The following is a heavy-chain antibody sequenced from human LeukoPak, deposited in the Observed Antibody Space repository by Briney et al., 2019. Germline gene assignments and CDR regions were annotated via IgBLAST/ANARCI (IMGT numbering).Heavy chain of an antibody. CDR1: GFTFSSYA. Sequence: PGRCLRLSCAASGFTFSSYAMSWGRQAPGRGLGWVSAISGSGGSTYYADSVKGRCTISRDNSKNTLYLQMNSLRAEDTAVYYCAKDGDTLGVPGYYWGQGTLVTVSS. D-gene: IGHD7-27*01. CDR2: ISGSGGST. J-gene: IGHJ4*02. V-gene: IGHV3-23*01. CDR3: AKDGDTLGVPGYY.